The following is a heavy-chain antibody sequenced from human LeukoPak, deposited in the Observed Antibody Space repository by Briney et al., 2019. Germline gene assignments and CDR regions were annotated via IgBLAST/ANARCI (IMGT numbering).Heavy chain of an antibody. CDR2: INQDGSVK. Sequence: GGSLRLSCVASGFTFNNYWMSWVRQAPGKGLEWVANINQDGSVKYYADSLKGRFTIFRDNAKKSQYLQMNSLRAEDTAVYYCARIRYSSSSFDYWGQGTLVTVSS. J-gene: IGHJ4*02. V-gene: IGHV3-7*01. CDR1: GFTFNNYW. CDR3: ARIRYSSSSFDY. D-gene: IGHD6-6*01.